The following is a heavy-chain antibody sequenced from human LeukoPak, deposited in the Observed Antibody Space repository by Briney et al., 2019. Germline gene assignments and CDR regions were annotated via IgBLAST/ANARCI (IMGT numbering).Heavy chain of an antibody. V-gene: IGHV3-20*04. CDR3: ARATSQGYGDLPDY. CDR2: INWNGGST. J-gene: IGHJ4*02. CDR1: GFTFDDYG. Sequence: PGGSLRLSCAASGFTFDDYGMSWVRQAPGEGLEWVSGINWNGGSTGYADSVKGRFTISRDNAKNSLYLQMNSLRAEDTALYYCARATSQGYGDLPDYWGQGTLVTVSS. D-gene: IGHD4-17*01.